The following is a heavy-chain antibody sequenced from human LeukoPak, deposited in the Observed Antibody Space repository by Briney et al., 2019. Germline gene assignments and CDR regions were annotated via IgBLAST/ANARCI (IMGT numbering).Heavy chain of an antibody. J-gene: IGHJ4*02. CDR1: GYTLTELS. D-gene: IGHD3-3*01. CDR3: AASITIFGVVIIPLDY. V-gene: IGHV1-24*01. CDR2: FDPEDGET. Sequence: ASVKVSCKVSGYTLTELSMHWVRQAPGKGLEWMGGFDPEDGETIYAQKFQGRVTMTEDTSTDTAYMELSSLRSEDTAVYYCAASITIFGVVIIPLDYWGQGTLVTVSS.